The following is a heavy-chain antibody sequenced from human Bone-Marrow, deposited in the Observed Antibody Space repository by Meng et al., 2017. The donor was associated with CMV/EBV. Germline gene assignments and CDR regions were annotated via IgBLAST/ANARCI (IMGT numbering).Heavy chain of an antibody. J-gene: IGHJ3*02. CDR2: IIPIFGTA. CDR3: ARTQDCSSTSCYLDAFDI. CDR1: GGTFSSYA. V-gene: IGHV1-69*05. Sequence: LVKVSCKASGGTFSSYAISWVRQAPGQGLEWMGGIIPIFGTANYAQKFQGRVTITTDESTSTAYMELSSLRSEDTAVYYCARTQDCSSTSCYLDAFDIWGQGKMVTVSS. D-gene: IGHD2-2*01.